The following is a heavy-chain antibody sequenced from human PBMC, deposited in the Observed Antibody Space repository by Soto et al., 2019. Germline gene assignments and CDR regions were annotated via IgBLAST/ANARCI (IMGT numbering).Heavy chain of an antibody. CDR1: GFTFSSYG. J-gene: IGHJ6*03. D-gene: IGHD6-19*01. V-gene: IGHV3-33*01. Sequence: GGSLRLSCAASGFTFSSYGMHWVRQAPGKGLEWVAVIWYDGSNKYYADSVKGRFTISRDNSKNTLYLQMNSLRAEDTAVYYCARDFGIAVAGDYYYYMDVWGKGTTVTVSS. CDR2: IWYDGSNK. CDR3: ARDFGIAVAGDYYYYMDV.